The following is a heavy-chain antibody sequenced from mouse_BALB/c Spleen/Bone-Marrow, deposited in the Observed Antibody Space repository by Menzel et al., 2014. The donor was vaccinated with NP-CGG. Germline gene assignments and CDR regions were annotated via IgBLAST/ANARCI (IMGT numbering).Heavy chain of an antibody. CDR1: GYTFTDYE. D-gene: IGHD1-1*01. Sequence: QVQLQQSGAELVRPGASVTLSCKASGYTFTDYEMHWVKQTPVHGLEWIGAIDPETGGTAYNQKFKGKATLTADKSSSTAYMDLRSLTSEDSAVSYCTRGSNFITTVVVDFDYWGQGTTLTVSS. V-gene: IGHV1-15*01. CDR2: IDPETGGT. J-gene: IGHJ2*01. CDR3: TRGSNFITTVVVDFDY.